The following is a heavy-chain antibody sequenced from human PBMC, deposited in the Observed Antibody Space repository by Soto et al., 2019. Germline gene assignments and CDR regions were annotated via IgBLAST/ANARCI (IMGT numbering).Heavy chain of an antibody. CDR2: ISSSSSYI. CDR3: ARDGYSISWYSNWFVP. D-gene: IGHD6-13*01. V-gene: IGHV3-21*01. CDR1: EFTFSSYS. J-gene: IGHJ5*02. Sequence: NPGGSLRLSCAASEFTFSSYSMYWVRQAPGKGLEWVSSISSSSSYIYYADSVKGRFTISRDNAKNSLYLQMNSLRAEDTAVYYCARDGYSISWYSNWFVPSGQAPLVTVSS.